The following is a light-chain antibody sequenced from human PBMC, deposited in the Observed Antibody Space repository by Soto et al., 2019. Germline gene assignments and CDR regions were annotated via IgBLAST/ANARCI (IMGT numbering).Light chain of an antibody. V-gene: IGLV7-46*01. CDR2: DTS. J-gene: IGLJ2*01. CDR3: LLYYSGYRPVV. CDR1: TGAVTSGHW. Sequence: QAVVTQEPSLTVSPGGPVTLTGYSRTGAVTSGHWPYWFQQKPGQAPRSLIYDTSKNHSWTPARFSGSLLGGKAALTLSGAQPEDEADYYCLLYYSGYRPVVFGGGTKLTVL.